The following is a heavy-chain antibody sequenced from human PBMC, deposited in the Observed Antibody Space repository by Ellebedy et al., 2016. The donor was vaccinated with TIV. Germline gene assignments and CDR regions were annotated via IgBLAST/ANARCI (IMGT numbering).Heavy chain of an antibody. Sequence: SVKVSXKTSRDTFKSYTITWVRQAPGQGLEGMGRIIPAFGSTVYAQGFQDRVTFTADDFTTTAYMEVTGLRSEDTAVYFWASEGGTLGKYRSIWGQGTMVTVSS. V-gene: IGHV1-69*13. CDR2: IIPAFGST. CDR1: RDTFKSYT. J-gene: IGHJ3*02. CDR3: ASEGGTLGKYRSI. D-gene: IGHD1-14*01.